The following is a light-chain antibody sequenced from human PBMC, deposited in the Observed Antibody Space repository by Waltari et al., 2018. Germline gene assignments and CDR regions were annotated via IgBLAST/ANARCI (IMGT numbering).Light chain of an antibody. CDR3: CSYAGSTTYV. CDR2: EVS. V-gene: IGLV2-23*02. CDR1: SSDVGSYKF. J-gene: IGLJ1*01. Sequence: QSALTQPASVSGSPGPSITISCTGTSSDVGSYKFVSWYQQYPGKAPKLMICEVSQRPSGVSNRFSGSKSGNTASLTISGLQAEDEADYYCCSYAGSTTYVFGTGTKVTVL.